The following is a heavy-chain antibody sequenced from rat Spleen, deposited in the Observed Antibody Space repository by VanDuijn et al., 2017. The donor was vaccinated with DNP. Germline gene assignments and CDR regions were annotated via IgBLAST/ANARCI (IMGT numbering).Heavy chain of an antibody. J-gene: IGHJ2*01. CDR1: GFTFSKYG. D-gene: IGHD1-6*01. CDR3: ARPVIYTTDYYGYFDY. CDR2: ISYDGGST. Sequence: EVQLVESGGGLVQPGRSLKLSCVASGFTFSKYGMAWVRQAPTKGLEWVAYISYDGGSTSYGDSVKGRFTISRDNAKSTLYLQMNSLRSEDMATFYCARPVIYTTDYYGYFDYWGQGVMVTVSS. V-gene: IGHV5-22*01.